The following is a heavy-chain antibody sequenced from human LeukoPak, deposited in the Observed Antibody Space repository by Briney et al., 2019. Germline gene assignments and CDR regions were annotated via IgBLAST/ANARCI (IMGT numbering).Heavy chain of an antibody. D-gene: IGHD3-22*01. CDR3: AKRGVVIRVILVGFHKEANYFDS. J-gene: IGHJ4*02. CDR2: ISDSGGRT. V-gene: IGHV3-23*01. CDR1: GITLSNYG. Sequence: GGSLRLSCAVSGITLSNYGMSWVRQAPGKGLEWVAGISDSGGRTYYADSVKGRFTISRDTPKNTLYLQMNSLRAEDAAVYFCAKRGVVIRVILVGFHKEANYFDSWGQGALVSVSS.